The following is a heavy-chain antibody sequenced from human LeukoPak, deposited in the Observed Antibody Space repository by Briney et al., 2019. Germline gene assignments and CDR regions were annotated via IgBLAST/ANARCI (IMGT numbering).Heavy chain of an antibody. CDR1: GFTGSRYD. Sequence: PGGSLRLSCAASGFTGSRYDMSWVRQAPGKGLQWVSVIYTGGNAYYAASVKDRFTISRDNSKNTLYLQMNSLRAEDTAVYYCARDRIFGGDYWGQGTLVTVSS. V-gene: IGHV3-66*01. CDR2: IYTGGNA. CDR3: ARDRIFGGDY. D-gene: IGHD3-3*01. J-gene: IGHJ4*02.